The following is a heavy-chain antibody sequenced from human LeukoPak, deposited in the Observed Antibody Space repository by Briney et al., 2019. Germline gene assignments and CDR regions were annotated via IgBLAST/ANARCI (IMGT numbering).Heavy chain of an antibody. CDR1: GGSISSSNW. CDR2: IYHSGSA. Sequence: PSETLSLTCAVSGGSISSSNWWSWVRQPPGKGLEWTGEIYHSGSANYNPSLKSRVTISVDKSENQFSLKLSSVTAADTAVYYCSRESGAFSPFGYWGQGTLVTVSS. V-gene: IGHV4-4*02. D-gene: IGHD1-26*01. J-gene: IGHJ4*02. CDR3: SRESGAFSPFGY.